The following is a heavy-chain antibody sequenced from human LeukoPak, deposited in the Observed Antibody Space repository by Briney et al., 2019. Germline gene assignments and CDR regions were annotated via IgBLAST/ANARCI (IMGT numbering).Heavy chain of an antibody. CDR2: IYTSGST. Sequence: SETLSLTCTVSGGSISSGSYYWSWTRQPAGKGLEWIGRIYTSGSTNYNPSLKSRVTISVDTSKNQFSLKLSSVTAADTAVYYRARARHPPGRWLRLPYFDYWGQGTLVTVSS. CDR3: ARARHPPGRWLRLPYFDY. D-gene: IGHD5-24*01. V-gene: IGHV4-61*02. J-gene: IGHJ4*02. CDR1: GGSISSGSYY.